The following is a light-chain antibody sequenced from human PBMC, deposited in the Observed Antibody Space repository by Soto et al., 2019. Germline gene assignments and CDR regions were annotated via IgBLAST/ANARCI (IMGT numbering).Light chain of an antibody. J-gene: IGLJ2*01. Sequence: QAVVTQPPSVSAAPGQKVTISCSGSSSNIGNNYVSWYQQLPGTAPKLLMYENNKRPSGIPDRFSGSKSGTSATLGITGLQTGDEADYYCGTWDNSLSAYVVFGGGTKVTVL. CDR1: SSNIGNNY. CDR2: ENN. V-gene: IGLV1-51*02. CDR3: GTWDNSLSAYVV.